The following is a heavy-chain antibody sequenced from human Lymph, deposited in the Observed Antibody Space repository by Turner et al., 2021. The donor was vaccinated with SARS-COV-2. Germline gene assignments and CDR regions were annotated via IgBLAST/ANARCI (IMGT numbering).Heavy chain of an antibody. CDR2: IWYDGSNK. Sequence: QVQLVESGGGVVQPGRSLRPSCPASGFTFSSYGMHWVRQAPGKGLEWVAVIWYDGSNKYYADSVKYRVTISRDNSRNTLYLQMNSLRADDTAIHYCARDLSLASVGDYYWGQGTLVTVSS. D-gene: IGHD2-2*01. J-gene: IGHJ4*02. V-gene: IGHV3-33*01. CDR1: GFTFSSYG. CDR3: ARDLSLASVGDYY.